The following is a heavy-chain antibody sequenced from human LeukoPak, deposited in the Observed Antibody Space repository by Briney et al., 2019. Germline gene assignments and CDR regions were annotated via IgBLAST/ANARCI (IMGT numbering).Heavy chain of an antibody. D-gene: IGHD4-17*01. CDR1: GDTVTTYA. CDR2: ITPFIDKA. V-gene: IGHV1-69*04. CDR3: ARGSVTTSEFDS. J-gene: IGHJ4*02. Sequence: SVKVSCKASGDTVTTYAINWIRQAPGQGLEWMGRITPFIDKAIYSREFPGRVTITADKSTSTAYMELSSLRLEDTAVFFCARGSVTTSEFDSWGQGTLVTVSS.